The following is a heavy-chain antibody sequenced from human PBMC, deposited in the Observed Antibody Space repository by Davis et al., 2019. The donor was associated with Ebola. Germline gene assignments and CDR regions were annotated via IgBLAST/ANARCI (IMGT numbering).Heavy chain of an antibody. CDR1: GFTFSSYS. D-gene: IGHD3-10*01. J-gene: IGHJ6*04. Sequence: GESLKISCAASGFTFSSYSMNWVRQAPGKGLEWVSYISSSSSTIYYADSVKGRFTISRDNAKNSLYLQMNSLRAEDTAVYYCARSVWFGELLSYGMDVWGKGTTVTVSS. CDR2: ISSSSSTI. CDR3: ARSVWFGELLSYGMDV. V-gene: IGHV3-48*04.